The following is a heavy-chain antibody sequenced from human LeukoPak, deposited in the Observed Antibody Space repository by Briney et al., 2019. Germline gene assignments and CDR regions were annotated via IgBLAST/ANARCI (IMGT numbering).Heavy chain of an antibody. Sequence: GASVKVSCKASGYTFTSYGISWVRQAPGQGLEWMGWISAYNGNTNYAQKLQGRVTMTTDTSTSTAYMELRSLTSDDTAVYYCARVAYYDILTGPRAFDIWGQGTMVTVSS. CDR1: GYTFTSYG. CDR2: ISAYNGNT. V-gene: IGHV1-18*04. D-gene: IGHD3-9*01. CDR3: ARVAYYDILTGPRAFDI. J-gene: IGHJ3*02.